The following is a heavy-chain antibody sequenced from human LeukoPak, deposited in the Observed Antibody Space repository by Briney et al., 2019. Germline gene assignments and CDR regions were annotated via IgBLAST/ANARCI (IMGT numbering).Heavy chain of an antibody. V-gene: IGHV3-73*01. D-gene: IGHD5-18*01. CDR1: GFTFSGSA. CDR2: IRSKANSYAT. CDR3: TRHADLVDIAMGGMTD. Sequence: GGSLRLSCAASGFTFSGSAMHWVRQASGKGLEWVGRIRSKANSYATAYAASVKGRFTISRDDSKNTAYLQMNSLKTEDTAVYYCTRHADLVDIAMGGMTDWGQETLVTVSS. J-gene: IGHJ4*02.